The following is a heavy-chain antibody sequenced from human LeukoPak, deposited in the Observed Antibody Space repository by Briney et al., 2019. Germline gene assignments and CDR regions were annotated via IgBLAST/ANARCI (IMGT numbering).Heavy chain of an antibody. CDR1: GGSISSYY. D-gene: IGHD2-15*01. CDR2: IYYSGST. Sequence: SETLSLTCTVSGGSISSYYWSWIRQPPGKGLEWIGYIYYSGSTNYNPSLKSRVTISVDTSKNQFSLKMSSMTAADTAVYYCARAGWYTLDNWGQGTLVTVSS. V-gene: IGHV4-59*12. J-gene: IGHJ4*02. CDR3: ARAGWYTLDN.